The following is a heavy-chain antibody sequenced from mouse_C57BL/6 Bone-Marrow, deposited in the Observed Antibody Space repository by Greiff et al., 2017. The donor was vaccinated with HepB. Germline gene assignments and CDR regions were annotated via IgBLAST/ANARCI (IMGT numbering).Heavy chain of an antibody. CDR2: ISDGGSYH. CDR3: ARDQLLYAMDY. CDR1: GFTFSSYA. J-gene: IGHJ4*01. V-gene: IGHV5-4*01. Sequence: EVKLMESGGGLVKPGGSLKLSCAASGFTFSSYAMSWVRQTPEKRLEWVATISDGGSYHYYPDNVKGRFTISRDNAKNNLYLQMSHLKDEDTAMYYCARDQLLYAMDYWGQGTSVTVSS.